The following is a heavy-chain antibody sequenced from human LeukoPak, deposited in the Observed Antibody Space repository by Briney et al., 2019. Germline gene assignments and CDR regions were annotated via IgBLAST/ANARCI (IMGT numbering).Heavy chain of an antibody. J-gene: IGHJ3*02. D-gene: IGHD3-9*01. CDR2: ISSSSSYT. CDR3: ARDSLRYFDWLRDAFDI. V-gene: IGHV3-11*06. Sequence: GGSLRLSCAASGFTFSDYYMSWIRQAPGKGLEWVSYISSSSSYTNYADSVKGRFTISRDNAKNSLYLQMNSLRAEDTAVYYCARDSLRYFDWLRDAFDIWGQGTMVTVSS. CDR1: GFTFSDYY.